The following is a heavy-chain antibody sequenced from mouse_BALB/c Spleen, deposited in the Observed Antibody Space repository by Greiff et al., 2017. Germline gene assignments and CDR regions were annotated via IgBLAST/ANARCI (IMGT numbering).Heavy chain of an antibody. CDR1: GYTFTSYD. D-gene: IGHD3-3*01. J-gene: IGHJ2*01. V-gene: IGHV1-85*01. CDR2: IFPGDGST. Sequence: VQGVESGAELVKPGASVKLSCKASGYTFTSYDINWVRQRPEQGLEWIRWIFPGDGSTKYNEKFKGKATLTTDKSSSTAYMQLSRLTSEDSAVYFCARKGQWYFDYWGQGTTLTVSS. CDR3: ARKGQWYFDY.